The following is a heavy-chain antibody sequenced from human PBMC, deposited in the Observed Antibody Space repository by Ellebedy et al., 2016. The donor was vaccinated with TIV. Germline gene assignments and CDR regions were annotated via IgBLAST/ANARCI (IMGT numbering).Heavy chain of an antibody. CDR3: ARDGVGFDY. V-gene: IGHV4-59*12. CDR2: IYYSGST. J-gene: IGHJ4*02. Sequence: MPSETLSLTCTVSGSISSYYWSWIRQPPGKGLEWIGYIYYSGSTNYNPSLKSRVTISVDTSKNQFSLKLSSVTAADTAVYYCARDGVGFDYWGQGTLVTVSS. D-gene: IGHD2-8*01. CDR1: GSISSYY.